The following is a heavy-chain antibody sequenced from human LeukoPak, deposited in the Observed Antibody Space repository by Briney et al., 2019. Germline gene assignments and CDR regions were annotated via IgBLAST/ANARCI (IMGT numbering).Heavy chain of an antibody. CDR2: MFSGGTT. CDR1: GFAFDDYA. CDR3: ARDRHTGAFDS. D-gene: IGHD3-3*02. Sequence: PGGSLRLSCAASGFAFDDYAMHWVRQAPGKGLEWVSAMFSGGTTKYADSVKGRFTVSRDNSKSTLFLQMNSLRAEDTAMYYCARDRHTGAFDSWGQGTLVTVSS. V-gene: IGHV3-66*01. J-gene: IGHJ4*02.